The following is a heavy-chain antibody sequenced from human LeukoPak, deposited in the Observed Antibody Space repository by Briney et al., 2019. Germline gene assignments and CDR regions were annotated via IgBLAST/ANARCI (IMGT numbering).Heavy chain of an antibody. Sequence: GGSLRLSCAASGFSFSSYGMHWVRQAPGKGLEWVALISYDGSNKYYADSVRGRFTISRDNSKNTLYLQMSSLRAEDAAVYFCAKVVYYERGGFDYWGQGTLVTVSS. D-gene: IGHD2-8*01. J-gene: IGHJ4*02. CDR2: ISYDGSNK. CDR1: GFSFSSYG. V-gene: IGHV3-30*18. CDR3: AKVVYYERGGFDY.